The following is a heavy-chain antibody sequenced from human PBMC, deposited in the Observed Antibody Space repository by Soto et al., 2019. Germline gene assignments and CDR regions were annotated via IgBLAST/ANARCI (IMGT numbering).Heavy chain of an antibody. J-gene: IGHJ4*02. CDR1: GYTFTNYA. CDR3: ARGVTGVLNDY. V-gene: IGHV1-18*01. D-gene: IGHD2-8*02. Sequence: QVQLVQSGAEVKKPGASVKVSCKASGYTFTNYAITWVRQAPGQGLEWMGWIGAYNGNTNYPQNIQGRVTMTTDTSTSTAYMELRSLRSDDTAVYFCARGVTGVLNDYWGQGTLVTVSS. CDR2: IGAYNGNT.